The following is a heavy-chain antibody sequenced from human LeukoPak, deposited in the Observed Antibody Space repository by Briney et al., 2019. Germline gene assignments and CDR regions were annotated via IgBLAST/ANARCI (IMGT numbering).Heavy chain of an antibody. D-gene: IGHD3-22*01. V-gene: IGHV4-34*01. CDR3: ARVYSSGYYPYFDY. CDR2: INRGGST. Sequence: SETLSLTCAVYGGSFSGYYWSWIRQPPGKGLEWIGEINRGGSTNYNPSLKSRVTISVETSKNQFSLKLSSVTAADTAVYYCARVYSSGYYPYFDYWGQGTLVTVSS. CDR1: GGSFSGYY. J-gene: IGHJ4*02.